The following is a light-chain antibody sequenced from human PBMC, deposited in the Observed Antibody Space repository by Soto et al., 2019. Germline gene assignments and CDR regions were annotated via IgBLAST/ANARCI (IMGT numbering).Light chain of an antibody. CDR1: QGISNF. CDR2: AAS. Sequence: DIQMTQSPSSLSASVGDRVTISCRASQGISNFLAWYQQKPGKAPKSLIYAASSLRSGVPSRFSGTGAGAHFTLTITSLQPEDFATYDCQQYNSAPYTFGQGTKLEI. CDR3: QQYNSAPYT. J-gene: IGKJ2*01. V-gene: IGKV1-16*01.